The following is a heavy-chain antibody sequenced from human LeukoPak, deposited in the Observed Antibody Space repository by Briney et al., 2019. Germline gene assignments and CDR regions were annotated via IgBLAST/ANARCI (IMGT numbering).Heavy chain of an antibody. V-gene: IGHV3-21*01. CDR3: ARDSGYGLAFDY. CDR2: ISSSSSYI. CDR1: GFTFSSYS. D-gene: IGHD5-12*01. Sequence: PGGSLRLSCAASGFTFSSYSMNWVRQAPGKGLEWVSSISSSSSYIYYADSVKGRFTISRDNAKNSLYLQMNSLRAEDTAVYYCARDSGYGLAFDYRGQGTLVTVSS. J-gene: IGHJ4*02.